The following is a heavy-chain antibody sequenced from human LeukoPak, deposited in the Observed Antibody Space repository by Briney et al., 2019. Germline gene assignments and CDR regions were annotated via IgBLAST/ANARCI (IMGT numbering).Heavy chain of an antibody. J-gene: IGHJ4*02. V-gene: IGHV4-34*01. CDR2: INHNGNT. Sequence: EPSETLSLTCGVSGGSFSTFYWNWIRQHPGKGLEWIGEINHNGNTNYNPSLKSRVTISVDKSKNQFCLKLSSVTAADTAVYYCARDLAGYYDSSAIYYFDYWGQGTLVTVSS. D-gene: IGHD3-22*01. CDR1: GGSFSTFY. CDR3: ARDLAGYYDSSAIYYFDY.